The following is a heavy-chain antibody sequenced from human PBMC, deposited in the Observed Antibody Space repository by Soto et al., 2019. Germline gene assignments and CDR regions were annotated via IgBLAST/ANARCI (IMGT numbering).Heavy chain of an antibody. CDR3: ARHDIVASYDY. CDR1: GDSISSYY. J-gene: IGHJ4*02. D-gene: IGHD5-12*01. Sequence: SETLSLTCAVSGDSISSYYWGWIRQPPGKGLEWIGSIYYSGSTYYNPSLKSRVTISVDTSKNQFSLKLSSVTAADTAVYYCARHDIVASYDYWGQGTLVTVSS. CDR2: IYYSGST. V-gene: IGHV4-39*01.